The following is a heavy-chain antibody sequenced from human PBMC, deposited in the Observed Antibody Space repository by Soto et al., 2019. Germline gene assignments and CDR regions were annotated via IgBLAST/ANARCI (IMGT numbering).Heavy chain of an antibody. J-gene: IGHJ6*02. CDR2: ITCHSDQI. V-gene: IGHV3-9*01. D-gene: IGHD3-22*01. CDR1: GFTFDDYA. Sequence: EVQLVESGGGLVQPGRSLRLSCAASGFTFDDYAMHWVRQRPGRGLEWVSGITCHSDQIGYPDSVKGRFSISRDNAKQYTYLQMNSLRPDATALYYCAASRGYDTSGYSGYYYGMDVWGQGPPVTVSS. CDR3: AASRGYDTSGYSGYYYGMDV.